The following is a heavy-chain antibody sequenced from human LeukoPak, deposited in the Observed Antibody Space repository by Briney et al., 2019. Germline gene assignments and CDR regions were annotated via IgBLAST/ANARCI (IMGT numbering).Heavy chain of an antibody. CDR1: GFTFSSYW. Sequence: PGGSLRLSCAASGFTFSSYWMNWVRQAPGKGLEWVANIKQDGSAKYYADSVKGRFTISRDNPKNSLYLQMNSLRAEDTAVYYCAGGQGWIVDSWGQGTLVTVSS. CDR2: IKQDGSAK. V-gene: IGHV3-7*05. CDR3: AGGQGWIVDS. D-gene: IGHD5-12*01. J-gene: IGHJ5*01.